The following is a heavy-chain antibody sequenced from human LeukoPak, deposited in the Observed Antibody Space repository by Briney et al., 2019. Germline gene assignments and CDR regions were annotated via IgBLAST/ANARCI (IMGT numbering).Heavy chain of an antibody. V-gene: IGHV4-39*01. CDR3: ACPSGNRRGAY. CDR2: IYYSGST. Sequence: PSETLSLTCSVSGGSINRSTYYWGWIRQPPGEGLEWIGSIYYSGSTYYNPSLKSRVTMSVDTSKNQFSLRLSSVTAADAAVYYCACPSGNRRGAYWGQGSLVTVSS. D-gene: IGHD6-19*01. CDR1: GGSINRSTYY. J-gene: IGHJ4*02.